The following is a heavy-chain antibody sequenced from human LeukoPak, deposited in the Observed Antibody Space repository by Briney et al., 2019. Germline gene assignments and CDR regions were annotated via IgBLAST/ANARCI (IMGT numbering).Heavy chain of an antibody. Sequence: SETLSLTCTVSGGSISSGDYYWSWIRQPPGMGLEWIGYIYYSGSTYYNPSLKSRVTITVDTSKNQFSLMLSSVTASYTAVYFCARTYGVDDYWGQGTLVTVSS. CDR3: ARTYGVDDY. CDR2: IYYSGST. V-gene: IGHV4-30-4*08. CDR1: GGSISSGDYY. J-gene: IGHJ4*02. D-gene: IGHD4-17*01.